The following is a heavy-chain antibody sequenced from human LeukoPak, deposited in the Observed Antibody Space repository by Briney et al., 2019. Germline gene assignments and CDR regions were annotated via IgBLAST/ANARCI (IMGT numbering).Heavy chain of an antibody. Sequence: SETLSLTCTVSGGSISSYYWNWIRQPPGKRLEWIGYIYYSGSTNYNPSFKSRVTISVDTSKNQFSLKLSSVTAADTAVYYCARGVMATIVQFDYWSQGTLVTVSS. CDR3: ARGVMATIVQFDY. J-gene: IGHJ4*02. CDR2: IYYSGST. V-gene: IGHV4-59*01. D-gene: IGHD5-24*01. CDR1: GGSISSYY.